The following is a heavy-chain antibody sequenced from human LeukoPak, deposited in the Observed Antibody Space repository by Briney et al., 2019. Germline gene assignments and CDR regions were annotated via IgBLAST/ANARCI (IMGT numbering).Heavy chain of an antibody. V-gene: IGHV3-21*01. D-gene: IGHD3-10*01. Sequence: GGSLRLSCAASGFTFSSYSMNWVRQAPGKGLEWVSTISSGSSYIYYAGSVKGRFTISRDNAKNSLYLQMNNLRAEDTAVYYCARTAEHGSGSSSYYYYYGLDVWGQGTTVTVSS. CDR1: GFTFSSYS. CDR3: ARTAEHGSGSSSYYYYYGLDV. J-gene: IGHJ6*02. CDR2: ISSGSSYI.